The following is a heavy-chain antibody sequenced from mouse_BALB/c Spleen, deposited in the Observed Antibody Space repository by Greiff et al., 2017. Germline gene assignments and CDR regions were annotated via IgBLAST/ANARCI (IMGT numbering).Heavy chain of an antibody. V-gene: IGHV3-6*02. CDR1: GYSITSGYY. CDR3: ARALSYYGSSYFDY. CDR2: ISYDGSN. Sequence: VQLKESGPGLVKPSQSLSLTCSVTGYSITSGYYWNWIRQFPGNKLEWMGYISYDGSNNYNPSLKNRISITRDTSKNQFFLKLNSVTTEDTATYYCARALSYYGSSYFDYWGQGTTLTVSS. J-gene: IGHJ2*01. D-gene: IGHD1-1*01.